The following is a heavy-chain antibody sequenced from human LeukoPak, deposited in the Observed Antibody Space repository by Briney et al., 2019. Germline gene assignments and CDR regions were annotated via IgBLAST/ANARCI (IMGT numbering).Heavy chain of an antibody. V-gene: IGHV3-48*04. Sequence: GGSLRLSCAASGFTFSSTWMHWVRQAPGKGLEWVSYISSSGSTIYYADSVKGRFTISRDNAKNSLYLQMNSLRAEDTAVYYCARDYGGSSPFDYWGQGTLVTVSS. CDR2: ISSSGSTI. CDR3: ARDYGGSSPFDY. D-gene: IGHD4-23*01. J-gene: IGHJ4*02. CDR1: GFTFSSTW.